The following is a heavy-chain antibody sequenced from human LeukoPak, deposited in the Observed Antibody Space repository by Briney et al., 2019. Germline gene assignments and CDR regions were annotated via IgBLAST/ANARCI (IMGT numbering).Heavy chain of an antibody. D-gene: IGHD4-17*01. CDR2: IIPIFGTA. J-gene: IGHJ6*03. Sequence: SVKVSCKASGGTFSSYAISWVRQAPGQGLEWMGGIIPIFGTANYAQKFQGRVTITTDESTSTAYMELSSLRSEDTAVYYCARVYGDYDGYYYYYYYMDVWGKGTTVAVSS. CDR3: ARVYGDYDGYYYYYYYMDV. V-gene: IGHV1-69*05. CDR1: GGTFSSYA.